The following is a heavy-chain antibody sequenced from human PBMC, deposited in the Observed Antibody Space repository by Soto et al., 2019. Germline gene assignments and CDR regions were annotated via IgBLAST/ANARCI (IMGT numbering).Heavy chain of an antibody. CDR1: GYTFTSYG. J-gene: IGHJ4*02. CDR3: ARDTSRGEYDY. V-gene: IGHV1-18*01. CDR2: INVYNGNT. Sequence: QVQLVQSGAEVKKPGASVKVSCKASGYTFTSYGISWVRQAPGQGLEWMGWINVYNGNTNYAQKLQGRVTMTTDTSTRTAYLDRRSLRSDDTAVYFCARDTSRGEYDYWGQGTLVTVSS. D-gene: IGHD3-10*01.